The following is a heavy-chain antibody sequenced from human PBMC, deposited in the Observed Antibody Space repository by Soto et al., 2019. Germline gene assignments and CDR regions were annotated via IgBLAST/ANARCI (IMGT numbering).Heavy chain of an antibody. J-gene: IGHJ5*02. CDR3: ARHEGWTGPDQ. CDR1: GASIGSGGW. D-gene: IGHD2-8*02. CDR2: IFHDGNT. V-gene: IGHV4-4*02. Sequence: QVHLQESGPGLVKPSETLSLTCAVSGASIGSGGWWSWVRQPPGKGLEGIAEIFHDGNTNYSPSLSRRVTISVDKSQNQFSLNVYSVTAADTAVYYCARHEGWTGPDQWGQGTLVTVSS.